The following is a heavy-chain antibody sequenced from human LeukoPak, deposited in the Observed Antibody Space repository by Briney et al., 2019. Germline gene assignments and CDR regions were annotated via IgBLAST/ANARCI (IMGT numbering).Heavy chain of an antibody. CDR3: VRERYHGSGAPKFDF. CDR1: GFTFSDYS. V-gene: IGHV3-21*01. CDR2: ISGSGSYI. J-gene: IGHJ4*02. Sequence: SGGSLRLSCAASGFTFSDYSVNWVRQTPRKGLEWVSCISGSGSYIYYADSVKGRFTISRDNAKNSLNLQVNSLRAEDTAVYYCVRERYHGSGAPKFDFWGQGTLVTVSS. D-gene: IGHD3-10*01.